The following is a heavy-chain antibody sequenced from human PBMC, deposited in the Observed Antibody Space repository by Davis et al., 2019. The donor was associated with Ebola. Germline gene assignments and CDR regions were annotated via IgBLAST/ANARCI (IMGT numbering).Heavy chain of an antibody. CDR2: ISSSSSYI. CDR1: GFTFSSYS. D-gene: IGHD4-17*01. J-gene: IGHJ4*02. V-gene: IGHV3-21*01. Sequence: GESLKISCAASGFTFSSYSMNWVRQAPGKGLEWVSSISSSSSYIYYADSVKGRFTISRDNAKNSLYLQMNSLRAEDTAVYYCARGHDYGDDTGGFDYWGQGTLVTVSS. CDR3: ARGHDYGDDTGGFDY.